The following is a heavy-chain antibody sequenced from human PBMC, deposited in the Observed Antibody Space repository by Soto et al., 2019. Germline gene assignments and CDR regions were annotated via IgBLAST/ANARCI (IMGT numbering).Heavy chain of an antibody. CDR3: ARDRSLGYCSSTSCLYYFDD. CDR1: GFAFSSYW. D-gene: IGHD2-2*01. CDR2: IKQDGSEK. V-gene: IGHV3-7*01. Sequence: GGSLRLSCAASGFAFSSYWMSWVRQAPGKGLEWVANIKQDGSEKYYVDSVKGRFTISRDNAKSSLYLQMNSLRAEDTAVYYCARDRSLGYCSSTSCLYYFDDWGQGTLVTVSS. J-gene: IGHJ4*02.